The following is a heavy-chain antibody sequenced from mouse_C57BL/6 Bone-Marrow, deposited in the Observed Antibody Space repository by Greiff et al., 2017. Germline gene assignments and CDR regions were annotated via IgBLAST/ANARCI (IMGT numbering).Heavy chain of an antibody. V-gene: IGHV2-5*01. CDR2: IWRGGST. Sequence: QVQLQQSGPGLVQPSQSLSITCTVSGFSLTSYGVHWVRQSPGKGLEWLGVIWRGGSTDYIAAFMSRLSITKDNSKSQVFFKMNSLQADDTAIYYCAKYDGYSIEYFDVWGTGTTVTVSS. CDR1: GFSLTSYG. D-gene: IGHD2-3*01. J-gene: IGHJ1*03. CDR3: AKYDGYSIEYFDV.